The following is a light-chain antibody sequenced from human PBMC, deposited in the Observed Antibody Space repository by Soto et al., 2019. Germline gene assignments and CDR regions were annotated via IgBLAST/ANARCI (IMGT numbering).Light chain of an antibody. CDR2: GAS. Sequence: EIVMTQSPATLSVSPGERATLSCRASQSVSSNLAWYQQKPGQAPRLLIYGASTRATGIPARFSGSGSGTEFTLTISSLQSEDFAVYHCQQYNNWPPAVTFGQGTRLEIK. V-gene: IGKV3-15*01. CDR3: QQYNNWPPAVT. CDR1: QSVSSN. J-gene: IGKJ5*01.